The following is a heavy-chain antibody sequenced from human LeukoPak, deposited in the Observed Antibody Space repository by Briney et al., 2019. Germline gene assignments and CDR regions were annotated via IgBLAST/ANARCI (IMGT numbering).Heavy chain of an antibody. CDR2: ISHDGTT. CDR3: TREDRPFCPFAY. V-gene: IGHV4-4*02. J-gene: IGHJ4*02. D-gene: IGHD3-22*01. Sequence: SETLSLTCTVSGGSIDITNYWSWVRQAPGKGLEWIGEISHDGTTNYNPSLRSRVAMSFDRANNQFSLSLTSVTAADTAVYYCTREDRPFCPFAYWGQGVLVTVSS. CDR1: GGSIDITNY.